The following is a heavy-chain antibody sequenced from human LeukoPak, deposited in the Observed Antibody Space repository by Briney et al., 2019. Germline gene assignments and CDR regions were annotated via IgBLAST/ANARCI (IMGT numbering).Heavy chain of an antibody. CDR1: GGSISSGSYY. CDR3: ARDDTQLFDY. CDR2: IYTSGST. V-gene: IGHV4-61*02. D-gene: IGHD2-2*01. Sequence: SETLSLTCTVSGGSISSGSYYWSWIRQPAGKGLEWIGRIYTSGSTNYNPSLKSRVTISVDTSKNQFSLKLSSVTAADTAVYYCARDDTQLFDYWGQGTLVTVSS. J-gene: IGHJ4*02.